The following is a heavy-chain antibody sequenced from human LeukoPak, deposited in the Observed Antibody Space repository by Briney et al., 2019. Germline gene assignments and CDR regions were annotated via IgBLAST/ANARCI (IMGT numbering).Heavy chain of an antibody. CDR1: GFTFSYYG. J-gene: IGHJ4*02. CDR2: IWHDGSNE. Sequence: GGSLRLSCAASGFTFSYYGMQWVRQAPGKGLGWVALIWHDGSNEYYADSVKGRFTISRDNSKTTLYLQMNSLRAEDTAVYYCARDADTSNHFSWLDYWGQGTLVTVSS. V-gene: IGHV3-33*01. D-gene: IGHD3-22*01. CDR3: ARDADTSNHFSWLDY.